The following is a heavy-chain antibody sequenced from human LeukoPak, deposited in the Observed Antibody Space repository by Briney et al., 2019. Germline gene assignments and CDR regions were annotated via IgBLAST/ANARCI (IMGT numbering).Heavy chain of an antibody. CDR2: ISYGSGTI. V-gene: IGHV3-48*02. CDR3: ARDFSPGQRFYFDY. J-gene: IGHJ4*02. CDR1: GTIFSSKS. Sequence: GGPLRLSCAASGTIFSSKSMNWVHQAPGNGLEWFSYISYGSGTIYYADSVKGRFTISRDNAKNSLYLQMNSLRDEDTAVYYCARDFSPGQRFYFDYWGQGTLVTVSS. D-gene: IGHD6-25*01.